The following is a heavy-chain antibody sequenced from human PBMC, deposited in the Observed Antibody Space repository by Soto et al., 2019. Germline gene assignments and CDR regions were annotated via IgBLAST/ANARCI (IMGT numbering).Heavy chain of an antibody. CDR3: TRDYSILVSGTWFLDP. J-gene: IGHJ5*02. D-gene: IGHD3-22*01. CDR2: IRSNSYGGTT. CDR1: GFTLGDYG. Sequence: GGSLRLSCTGFGFTLGDYGGSWVRQAGGKGVEWVGFIRSNSYGGTTNYAASVKGRFTISRDDSTSIAYLQMNSLKIEDTAIYYCTRDYSILVSGTWFLDPWVQGTLVTVSS. V-gene: IGHV3-49*04.